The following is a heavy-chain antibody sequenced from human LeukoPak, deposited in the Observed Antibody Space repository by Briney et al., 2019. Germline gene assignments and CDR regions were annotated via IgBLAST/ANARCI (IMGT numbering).Heavy chain of an antibody. CDR2: IYHSGST. V-gene: IGHV4-30-2*01. CDR1: GGSISSGGYS. D-gene: IGHD3-22*01. Sequence: PSETLSLTCAVSGGSISSGGYSWSWIRQPPGKGLEWIGYIYHSGSTYYNPSLKSRVTISVDRSKNQFSLKLSSVTAADTAVYYCARETWDYYDSSGYFGYWGQGTLVTVPS. CDR3: ARETWDYYDSSGYFGY. J-gene: IGHJ4*02.